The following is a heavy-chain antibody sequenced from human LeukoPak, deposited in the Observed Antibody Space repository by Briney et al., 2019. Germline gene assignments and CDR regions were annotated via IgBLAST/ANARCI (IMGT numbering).Heavy chain of an antibody. CDR3: SRRGVGSDDY. CDR1: GYSFTNYW. D-gene: IGHD3-10*01. Sequence: GESLKISCKGSGYSFTNYWIGWVCQMPGKGLEWMGIIHPGDSDTRYSPSFQGQVTISADKSTSTVYLQWSSLKASDSAMYYCSRRGVGSDDYWGQGTLLIVSS. J-gene: IGHJ4*02. CDR2: IHPGDSDT. V-gene: IGHV5-51*01.